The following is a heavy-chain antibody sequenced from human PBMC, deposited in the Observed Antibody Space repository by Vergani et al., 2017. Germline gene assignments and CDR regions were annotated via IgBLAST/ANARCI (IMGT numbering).Heavy chain of an antibody. Sequence: QVQLQESGPGLVKPSQTLSLTCTVSGGPISSGGYYWSWIRQHPGKGLEWIGYIYYSGSTYYNPSLKSRVTISVDTSKNQFSLKLSSVTAADTAVYYCARGPAAADQGDAFDIWGQGTMVTVSS. V-gene: IGHV4-31*03. D-gene: IGHD6-13*01. J-gene: IGHJ3*02. CDR1: GGPISSGGYY. CDR2: IYYSGST. CDR3: ARGPAAADQGDAFDI.